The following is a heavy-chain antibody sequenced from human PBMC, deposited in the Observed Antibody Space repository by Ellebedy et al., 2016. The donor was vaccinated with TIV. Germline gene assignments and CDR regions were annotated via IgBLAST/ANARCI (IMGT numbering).Heavy chain of an antibody. CDR3: AKDLLGYCSSTSCFYFDY. CDR2: ISGSGGST. D-gene: IGHD2-2*01. J-gene: IGHJ4*02. V-gene: IGHV3-23*01. Sequence: GESLKISCAASGFTFSNYAMAWVRQAPGRGLEWVSAISGSGGSTYYADSVKGRFTISRDNSKNTLYLQMNSLRAEDTAVYYCAKDLLGYCSSTSCFYFDYWGQGTLVTVSS. CDR1: GFTFSNYA.